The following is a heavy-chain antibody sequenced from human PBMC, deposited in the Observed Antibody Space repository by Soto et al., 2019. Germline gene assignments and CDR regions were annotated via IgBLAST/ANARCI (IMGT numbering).Heavy chain of an antibody. Sequence: GGSLRLSCAASGFTFSSYGMHWVRQAPGKGLEWVAVISYDGSNKYYADSVKGRFTISRDNSKNTLYLQMNSLRAEDTAVYYCAKDCGGSGSPRGYYYGMDVWGQGTTVTVSS. V-gene: IGHV3-30*18. CDR2: ISYDGSNK. CDR3: AKDCGGSGSPRGYYYGMDV. CDR1: GFTFSSYG. J-gene: IGHJ6*02. D-gene: IGHD6-19*01.